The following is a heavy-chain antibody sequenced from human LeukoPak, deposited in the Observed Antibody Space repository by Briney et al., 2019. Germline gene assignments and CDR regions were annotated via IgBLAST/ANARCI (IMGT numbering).Heavy chain of an antibody. D-gene: IGHD3-16*01. Sequence: ASVKVSCKASGYTFTSYDINWVRQATGQGLEWMGWMNPNSGNTGYAQKLQGRVTMTTDTSTSTAYMELRSLRSDDTAVYYCARDLGVSSSRRNFDYWGQGTLVTVSS. CDR3: ARDLGVSSSRRNFDY. CDR2: MNPNSGNT. CDR1: GYTFTSYD. J-gene: IGHJ4*02. V-gene: IGHV1-8*01.